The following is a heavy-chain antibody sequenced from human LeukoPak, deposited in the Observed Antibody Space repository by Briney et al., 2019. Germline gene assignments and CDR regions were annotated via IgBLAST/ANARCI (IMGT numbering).Heavy chain of an antibody. CDR1: GGSISSNSYF. CDR3: ARHGWNPAIAVIYGMDV. D-gene: IGHD6-19*01. Sequence: PSETLSLTCTVSGGSISSNSYFWGCIRQPPGKGLEWIGSIHYSGTTYYNPSLKSRVIISVDTSENQLSLKLSSVTAADTAVYYCARHGWNPAIAVIYGMDVWGQGTTVTVSS. J-gene: IGHJ6*02. CDR2: IHYSGTT. V-gene: IGHV4-39*01.